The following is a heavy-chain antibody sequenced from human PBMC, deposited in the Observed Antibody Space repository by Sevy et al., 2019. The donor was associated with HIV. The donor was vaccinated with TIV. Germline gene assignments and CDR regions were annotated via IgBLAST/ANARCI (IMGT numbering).Heavy chain of an antibody. Sequence: GGSLRLSCAASGFTFSSYWMHWVRQAPGKGPVRVSGVNSDGSSTNYVDSVKGRFTMSRDSAKNTLYLQMNSLRAEDTAVYFCVAANTWQDYWCQGTLVTVSS. CDR3: VAANTWQDY. J-gene: IGHJ4*02. CDR1: GFTFSSYW. D-gene: IGHD2-15*01. V-gene: IGHV3-74*01. CDR2: VNSDGSST.